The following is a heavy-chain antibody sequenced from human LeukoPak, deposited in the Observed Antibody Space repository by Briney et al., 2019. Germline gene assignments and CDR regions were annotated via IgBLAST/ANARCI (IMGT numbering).Heavy chain of an antibody. D-gene: IGHD5-18*01. J-gene: IGHJ4*02. V-gene: IGHV4-59*01. CDR3: ARGFEYNYRYTFGY. CDR2: IYYGNT. CDR1: GGSISSYY. Sequence: SETLSLTCTVSGGSISSYYWSWIRQPPGEGLEWIGYIYYGNTVYNPSLKSRVTISVDTSKNQFSLRLSSVTAADTAVYYCARGFEYNYRYTFGYWGPGTLVTVSS.